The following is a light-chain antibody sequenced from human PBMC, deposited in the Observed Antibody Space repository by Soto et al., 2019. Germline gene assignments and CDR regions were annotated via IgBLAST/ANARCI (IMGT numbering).Light chain of an antibody. CDR1: SSDVGRYNY. Sequence: QSALTQPRSVSGSPGQSVTISCTGTSSDVGRYNYVSWYQRHAGKVPKLIIYDVSARPSGVPDRFSASKSDNTASLTISGLQAEDEADYYCSSYAGNYVYVFGSGTKVTVL. CDR2: DVS. V-gene: IGLV2-11*01. J-gene: IGLJ1*01. CDR3: SSYAGNYVYV.